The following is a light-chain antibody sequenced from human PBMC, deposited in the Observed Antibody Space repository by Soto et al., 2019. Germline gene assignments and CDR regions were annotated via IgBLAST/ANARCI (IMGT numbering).Light chain of an antibody. Sequence: EIVMTQSPATLSVSPGERATLSCRASQSISTELAWYQQKPGQPPRLLIFSASTRATGVPARFTGSGSGSEFTLNISGLQSEDCAVYYCQQGHNWPLTFGQGTRLEI. J-gene: IGKJ2*01. CDR3: QQGHNWPLT. CDR1: QSISTE. CDR2: SAS. V-gene: IGKV3-15*01.